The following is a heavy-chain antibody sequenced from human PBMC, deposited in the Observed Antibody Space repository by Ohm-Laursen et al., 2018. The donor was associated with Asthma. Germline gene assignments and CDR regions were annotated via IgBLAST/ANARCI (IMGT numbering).Heavy chain of an antibody. CDR2: ISYDGSNK. CDR1: GFTFSSYG. Sequence: SLRLSCTASGFTFSSYGMHWVRQAPGKGLEWVAVISYDGSNKYYADSVKGRFTISRDNSKNTLYLQMNSLRAEDTAVYYCAKDRHRAGYYYGMDVWGQGTTVTVSS. D-gene: IGHD6-19*01. V-gene: IGHV3-30*18. CDR3: AKDRHRAGYYYGMDV. J-gene: IGHJ6*02.